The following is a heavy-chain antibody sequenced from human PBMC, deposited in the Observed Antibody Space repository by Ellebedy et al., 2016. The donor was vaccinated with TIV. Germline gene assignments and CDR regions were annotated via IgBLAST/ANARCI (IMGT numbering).Heavy chain of an antibody. CDR1: GGSISSSSYY. J-gene: IGHJ4*02. V-gene: IGHV4-39*01. Sequence: GSLRLSXTVSGGSISSSSYYWGWIRQPPGKGLEWIGSIHYSGSTYYNPSLKSRVTISVDTSKNQFSLKMSSVTAADTAVYYCARSGMGDYWGQGSLVTVSS. D-gene: IGHD3-16*01. CDR3: ARSGMGDY. CDR2: IHYSGST.